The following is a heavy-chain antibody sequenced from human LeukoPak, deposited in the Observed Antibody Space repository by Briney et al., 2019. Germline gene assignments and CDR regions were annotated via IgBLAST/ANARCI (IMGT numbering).Heavy chain of an antibody. J-gene: IGHJ4*02. Sequence: SGGSLRLSCAASGFTFSSYGMHWVRQAPGKGLEWVAFIRYDGSNKYYADSVKGRFTISRDNSKNTLYLQMNSLRAEDTALYYCAKGTSSWHEFDYWGQGTLVTVSS. CDR3: AKGTSSWHEFDY. D-gene: IGHD6-13*01. CDR1: GFTFSSYG. V-gene: IGHV3-30*02. CDR2: IRYDGSNK.